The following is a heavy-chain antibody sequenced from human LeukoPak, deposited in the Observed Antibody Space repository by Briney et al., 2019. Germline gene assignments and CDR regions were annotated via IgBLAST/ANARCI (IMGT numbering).Heavy chain of an antibody. J-gene: IGHJ6*02. D-gene: IGHD3-3*01. V-gene: IGHV1-2*02. CDR2: INPNSGGT. Sequence: ASVKVSCKASGYTFTSYDINWVRQATGQGLEWMGWINPNSGGTNYAQKFQGRVTMTRDTSISTAYMELSRLRSDDTAVYYCARDSTIRLSYGMDVWGQGTTVTVSS. CDR3: ARDSTIRLSYGMDV. CDR1: GYTFTSYD.